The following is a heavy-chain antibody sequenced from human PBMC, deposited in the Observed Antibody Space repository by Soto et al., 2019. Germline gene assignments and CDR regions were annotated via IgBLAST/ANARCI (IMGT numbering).Heavy chain of an antibody. J-gene: IGHJ6*02. CDR3: ARSMETNYFYCMDV. CDR1: GGTFRSYA. Sequence: QVQLVQSGAEVREPGSSVKVSCEASGGTFRSYAINWVRQAPGQGLEWMGGIIPMFGKPNYAEKFLGRVTISADESTRTAYVEVTRLKSEDTAVYYCARSMETNYFYCMDVWGLGTTVTVSS. V-gene: IGHV1-69*01. CDR2: IIPMFGKP. D-gene: IGHD2-8*01.